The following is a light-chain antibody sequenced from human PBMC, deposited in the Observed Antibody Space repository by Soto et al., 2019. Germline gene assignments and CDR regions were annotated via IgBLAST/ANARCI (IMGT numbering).Light chain of an antibody. CDR1: QSVYSSY. V-gene: IGKV3-15*01. CDR3: QQYNNWPPIT. J-gene: IGKJ5*01. Sequence: EIVLTQSPGTLSLSPGERATLSFRASQSVYSSYLAWYQQKPGQAPRLLIYGASTRATGIPARFSGSGSGTEFTLTISSLQSEDFAVYYCQQYNNWPPITFGQGTRLEIK. CDR2: GAS.